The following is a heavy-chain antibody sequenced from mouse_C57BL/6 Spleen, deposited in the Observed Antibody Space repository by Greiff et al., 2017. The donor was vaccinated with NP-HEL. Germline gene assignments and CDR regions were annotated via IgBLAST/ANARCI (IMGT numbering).Heavy chain of an antibody. Sequence: QVQLQQSGAELARPGASVKLSCKASGYTFTSYGISWVKQRTGQGLEWIGEIYPRSGNTYYNEKFKGKATLTADKSSSTAYMELRSLTSEDSAVSCCARSKMGRKWYFDVWGTETKVTVSS. CDR3: ARSKMGRKWYFDV. J-gene: IGHJ1*03. CDR1: GYTFTSYG. CDR2: IYPRSGNT. D-gene: IGHD4-1*01. V-gene: IGHV1-81*01.